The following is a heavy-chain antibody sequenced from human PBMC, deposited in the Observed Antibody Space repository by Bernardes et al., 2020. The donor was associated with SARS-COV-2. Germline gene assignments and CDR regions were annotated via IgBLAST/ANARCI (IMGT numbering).Heavy chain of an antibody. CDR2: INPKTGGV. CDR3: ARDLVDYYDSDVYNKLHWLDP. CDR1: GYPFSGYH. J-gene: IGHJ5*02. V-gene: IGHV1-2*02. Sequence: ASVKVSCKASGYPFSGYHMHWVRQAPGQGLEWMGWINPKTGGVNYARIFQGRLTLTRDTSLNIVYMELNTLTSDDTAIYYCARDLVDYYDSDVYNKLHWLDPWGQGTLVTVSS. D-gene: IGHD3-16*01.